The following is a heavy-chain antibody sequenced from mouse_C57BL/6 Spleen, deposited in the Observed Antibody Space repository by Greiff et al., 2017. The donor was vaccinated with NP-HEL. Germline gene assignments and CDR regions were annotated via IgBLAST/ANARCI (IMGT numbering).Heavy chain of an antibody. CDR1: GFSLTSYG. J-gene: IGHJ4*01. CDR2: IWSDGST. D-gene: IGHD3-2*02. Sequence: VKLVESGPGLVAPSQSLSITCTVSGFSLTSYGVHWVRQPPGTGLEWLVVIWSDGSTTYNSALKSRLSISKDNSKSQVFLKRNSLQTDDTAMDYWARHARSLSGAQATDAMDYWGQGTSVTVSS. V-gene: IGHV2-6-1*01. CDR3: ARHARSLSGAQATDAMDY.